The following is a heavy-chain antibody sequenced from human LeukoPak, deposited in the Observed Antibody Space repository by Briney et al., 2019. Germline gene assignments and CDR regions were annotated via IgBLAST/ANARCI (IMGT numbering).Heavy chain of an antibody. CDR2: ISYDGGNK. J-gene: IGHJ4*02. Sequence: QPGGSLRLSCAASGFTFSRSAMHWVRQAPGKGLEWVAIISYDGGNKYYADSVKGRFTISRDNSKNTLYLQMNSPGAEDTAVYFCVSLGYSSSSVRYWGQGTLVTVSS. CDR3: VSLGYSSSSVRY. CDR1: GFTFSRSA. V-gene: IGHV3-30*04. D-gene: IGHD6-6*01.